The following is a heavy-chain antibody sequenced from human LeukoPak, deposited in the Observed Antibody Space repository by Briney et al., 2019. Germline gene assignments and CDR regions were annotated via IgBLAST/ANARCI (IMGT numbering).Heavy chain of an antibody. Sequence: SETLSLTCTVSGGSISSSSYYWAWIRQPPGKGLEWIGSIYYSGSTYYNPSLKSRVTISVGTSKNQFSLKLNSVTAADTAVYYCARSVNIVVEYYFDYWGQGTLVTASS. CDR3: ARSVNIVVEYYFDY. V-gene: IGHV4-39*01. D-gene: IGHD2-15*01. J-gene: IGHJ4*02. CDR1: GGSISSSSYY. CDR2: IYYSGST.